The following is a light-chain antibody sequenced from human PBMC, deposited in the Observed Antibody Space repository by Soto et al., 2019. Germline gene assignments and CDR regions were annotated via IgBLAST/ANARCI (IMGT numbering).Light chain of an antibody. J-gene: IGKJ1*01. CDR3: LHYNSYSRT. Sequence: DIQMTQSPSTLSASIGDRVTITCRASQSIDSWLAWYQQKPGKAPKLLIYKASSLQTGVPSRFSGSGSGTEFPLTISSQQHDDFATYYCLHYNSYSRTFGQGTKVEVK. CDR2: KAS. CDR1: QSIDSW. V-gene: IGKV1-5*03.